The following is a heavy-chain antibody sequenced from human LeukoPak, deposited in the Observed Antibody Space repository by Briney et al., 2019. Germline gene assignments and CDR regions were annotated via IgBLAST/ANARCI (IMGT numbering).Heavy chain of an antibody. Sequence: GGSLRLSCAASGFSFGDYYMSWIRQTAGEGLEWIAYISTSGATIEYADSVTGRFTIARDNDKNSLYLQMNKLRVEGAAVYYCARGGAYCSGGSCYTGRNWFDPWGQGTLVIVSS. D-gene: IGHD2-15*01. J-gene: IGHJ5*02. V-gene: IGHV3-11*04. CDR1: GFSFGDYY. CDR2: ISTSGATI. CDR3: ARGGAYCSGGSCYTGRNWFDP.